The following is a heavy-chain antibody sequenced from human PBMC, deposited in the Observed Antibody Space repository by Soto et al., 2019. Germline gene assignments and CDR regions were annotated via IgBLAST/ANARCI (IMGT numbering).Heavy chain of an antibody. J-gene: IGHJ6*02. V-gene: IGHV3-11*06. CDR1: GFTFSDYY. D-gene: IGHD4-4*01. CDR3: ARTVTNIYYDGMDV. Sequence: PGGSLRLSCAASGFTFSDYYMSWIRQAPGKGLEWVSYISSSSSYTNYADSVKGRFTISRDNAKNSLYLQMNSLRAEDTAVYYCARTVTNIYYDGMDVWGQGTTVTVSS. CDR2: ISSSSSYT.